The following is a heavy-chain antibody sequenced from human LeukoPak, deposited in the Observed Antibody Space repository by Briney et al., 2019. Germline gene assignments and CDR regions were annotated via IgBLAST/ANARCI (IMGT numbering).Heavy chain of an antibody. CDR3: ARAMVRGVIPV. V-gene: IGHV3-7*04. Sequence: GGSLRLSCAASGFTFSSYWMHWVRQAPGKGLEWVANIKHDGSETYYVDSVKNRFTISRDNAKNSLYLQMNSLRADDTAMYYCARAMVRGVIPVWGQGTLVIVSS. CDR1: GFTFSSYW. D-gene: IGHD3-10*01. J-gene: IGHJ4*02. CDR2: IKHDGSET.